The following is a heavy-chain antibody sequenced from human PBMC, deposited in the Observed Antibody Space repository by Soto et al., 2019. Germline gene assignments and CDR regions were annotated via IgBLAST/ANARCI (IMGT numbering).Heavy chain of an antibody. V-gene: IGHV3-30-3*01. Sequence: PVGSLRLSCAASGFTFSSYAMHWVRQAPGKGLEWVAVISYDGSNKYYADSVKGRFTISRDNSKNTLYLQMNSLRAEDTAVYYCARDRKAAAEQSYGMDVWGQGTTVTVSS. J-gene: IGHJ6*02. CDR3: ARDRKAAAEQSYGMDV. CDR2: ISYDGSNK. D-gene: IGHD6-13*01. CDR1: GFTFSSYA.